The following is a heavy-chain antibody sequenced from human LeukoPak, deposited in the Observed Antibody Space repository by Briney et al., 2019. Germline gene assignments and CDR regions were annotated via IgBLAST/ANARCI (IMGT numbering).Heavy chain of an antibody. V-gene: IGHV3-9*02. CDR3: AKDNRRHYTSGPNPDSLH. Sequence: PGGSLRLSCAASELTSSTSWMSWVRQAPGKGLEWVSGISWNSGSIDYADSVKGRFTISRDNAKNSLYLQMNSLRVEDTAFYYCAKDNRRHYTSGPNPDSLHWGQGALVTVSS. D-gene: IGHD6-19*01. J-gene: IGHJ4*02. CDR2: ISWNSGSI. CDR1: ELTSSTSW.